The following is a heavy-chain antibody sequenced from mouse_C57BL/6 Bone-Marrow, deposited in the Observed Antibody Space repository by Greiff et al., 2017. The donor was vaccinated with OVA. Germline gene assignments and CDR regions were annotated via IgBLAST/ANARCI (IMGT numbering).Heavy chain of an antibody. J-gene: IGHJ4*01. CDR1: GYTFTSYW. Sequence: VKLMESGAELVKPGASVKMSCKASGYTFTSYWITWVKQRPGQGLEWIGDIYPGSGSTNYNEKFKSKATLTVDTSSSTAYMQLSSLTSEDSAVYYCARRYLLCKAMDYWGQGTSVTVSS. CDR3: ARRYLLCKAMDY. D-gene: IGHD2-1*01. V-gene: IGHV1-55*01. CDR2: IYPGSGST.